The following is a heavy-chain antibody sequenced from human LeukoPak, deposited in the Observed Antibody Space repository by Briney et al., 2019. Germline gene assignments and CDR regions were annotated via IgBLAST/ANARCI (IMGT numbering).Heavy chain of an antibody. CDR1: GFTINSNA. D-gene: IGHD6-19*01. Sequence: GGSLRLSCAASGFTINSNALNWVRQAPGKGLEWVALISYDGATKSYAASVKGRFTISRDNSENTVYLQMNSLRVEDTAVYYCARDGAMAGTWLKSWGQGTPVTVSS. CDR2: ISYDGATK. V-gene: IGHV3-30-3*01. CDR3: ARDGAMAGTWLKS. J-gene: IGHJ4*02.